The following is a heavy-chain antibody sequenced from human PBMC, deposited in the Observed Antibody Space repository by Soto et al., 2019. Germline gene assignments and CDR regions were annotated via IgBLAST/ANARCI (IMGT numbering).Heavy chain of an antibody. CDR1: GFTFGDYA. J-gene: IGHJ4*02. D-gene: IGHD3-9*01. Sequence: GGSLRLSCTASGFTFGDYAMSWFRQAPGKGLEWVGFIRSKAYGGTTEYAASVKGRFTISRDDSKSIAYLQMNSLKTEDTAVYYCTRMGNYDILTGTDYWGQGTLVTVSS. CDR3: TRMGNYDILTGTDY. CDR2: IRSKAYGGTT. V-gene: IGHV3-49*03.